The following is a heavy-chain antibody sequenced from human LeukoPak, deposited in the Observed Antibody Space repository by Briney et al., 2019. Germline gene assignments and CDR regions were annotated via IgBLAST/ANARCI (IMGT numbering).Heavy chain of an antibody. CDR3: ARDTGHYYYYMDV. J-gene: IGHJ6*03. D-gene: IGHD4-11*01. Sequence: SVKVSCKASGGTFSSYAISWVRQAPGQGLEWMGGIIPIFGTANYAQKFQGRVTITAAESTSTAYMELSSLRSEDTAVYYCARDTGHYYYYMDVWGKGTTVTISS. CDR2: IIPIFGTA. CDR1: GGTFSSYA. V-gene: IGHV1-69*13.